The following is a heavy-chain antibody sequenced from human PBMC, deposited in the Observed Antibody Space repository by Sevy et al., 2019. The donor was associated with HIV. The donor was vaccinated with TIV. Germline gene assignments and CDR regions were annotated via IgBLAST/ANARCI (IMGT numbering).Heavy chain of an antibody. D-gene: IGHD3-3*01. CDR3: ARGESITIFGVVMGDYYYYMDV. J-gene: IGHJ6*03. CDR1: GYTFTSYD. CDR2: MNPNSGNT. Sequence: ASAKVSCKASGYTFTSYDINWVRQATGQGLEWMGWMNPNSGNTGYAQKFQGRVTMTRNTSISTAYMELSSLRSEDTAVYYCARGESITIFGVVMGDYYYYMDVWGKGTTVTVSS. V-gene: IGHV1-8*01.